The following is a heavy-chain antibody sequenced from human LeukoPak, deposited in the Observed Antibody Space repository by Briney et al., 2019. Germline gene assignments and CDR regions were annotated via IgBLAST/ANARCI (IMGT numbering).Heavy chain of an antibody. CDR1: GFTFSSYG. J-gene: IGHJ4*02. Sequence: GGSLRLSCAASGFTFSSYGMHWVRQAPGKGLVWVSRINSDGSSTNYADSVTGRFTISRDDAKNTLYLQMNSLRAEDTAVYYCVPGSGFAYWGQGSLVTVSS. V-gene: IGHV3-74*01. CDR2: INSDGSST. D-gene: IGHD6-19*01. CDR3: VPGSGFAY.